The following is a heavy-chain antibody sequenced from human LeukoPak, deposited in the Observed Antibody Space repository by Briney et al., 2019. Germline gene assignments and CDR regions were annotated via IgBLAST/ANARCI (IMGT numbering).Heavy chain of an antibody. CDR1: GGSISSYY. V-gene: IGHV4-59*01. D-gene: IGHD2-15*01. Sequence: SETLSLTCTVSGGSISSYYWSWIRQPPGKGLEWIGYIYYSGSTNYSPSLKSRVTISVDTSKNQFSLKLSSVTAADTAVYYCARGLILGYCNGGSCPGNAFDIWGQGTMVTVSS. CDR2: IYYSGST. CDR3: ARGLILGYCNGGSCPGNAFDI. J-gene: IGHJ3*02.